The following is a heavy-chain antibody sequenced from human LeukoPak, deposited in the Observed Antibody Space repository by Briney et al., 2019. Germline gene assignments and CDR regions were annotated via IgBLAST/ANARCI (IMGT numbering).Heavy chain of an antibody. V-gene: IGHV1-2*02. CDR2: INPNSGGT. J-gene: IGHJ6*03. CDR3: ARSFKAALTGYYDYYYYYYMDV. Sequence: GASVKVSCKASGYTFTGYYMHWVRQAPGQGLEWMGWINPNSGGTNYAQKFQGRVTMTRDTSISTAYMELSRLRSDDTDVYYCARSFKAALTGYYDYYYYYYMDVWGKGTTVTVSS. D-gene: IGHD3-9*01. CDR1: GYTFTGYY.